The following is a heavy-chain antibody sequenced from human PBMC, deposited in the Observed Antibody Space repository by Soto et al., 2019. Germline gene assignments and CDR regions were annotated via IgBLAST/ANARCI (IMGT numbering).Heavy chain of an antibody. D-gene: IGHD6-6*01. CDR2: ISYDGSNK. Sequence: GGSLRLSCAASGFTFSSYAMHWVRQAPGKGLEWVAVISYDGSNKYYADSVKGRFTISRDNSKNTLYLQMNSLRAEDTAVYYCASVALIAARRKFDYWGQGTLVTVSS. CDR1: GFTFSSYA. J-gene: IGHJ4*02. V-gene: IGHV3-30-3*01. CDR3: ASVALIAARRKFDY.